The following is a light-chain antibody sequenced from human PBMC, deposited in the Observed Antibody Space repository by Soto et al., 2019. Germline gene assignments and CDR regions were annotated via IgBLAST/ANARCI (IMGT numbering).Light chain of an antibody. CDR1: QSVSSY. CDR3: QQYNYSPPWT. Sequence: EILMTQYPATLSLSPGERATLSCGASQSVSSYLAWYQQKPGQAPRLLIYDASNRATGIPASFSGSGSGTEFSLTITSLQSEDFALYYCQQYNYSPPWTFGHGTKVDIK. CDR2: DAS. J-gene: IGKJ1*01. V-gene: IGKV3D-15*01.